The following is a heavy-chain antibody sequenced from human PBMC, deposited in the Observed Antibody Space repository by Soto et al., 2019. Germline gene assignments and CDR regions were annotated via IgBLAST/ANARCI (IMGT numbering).Heavy chain of an antibody. J-gene: IGHJ4*02. Sequence: GPGVQKPGASLKVSCKASGYTFTASGMSWVRQAPGQGLEGMGWTSIYNGHTEYSPKFLGRVVMTTDTSADTAYLELKSLRPDDAALYYCARWDDFGASGQYHFAQWGQGPLVTVSS. CDR2: TSIYNGHT. D-gene: IGHD4-17*01. CDR1: GYTFTASG. CDR3: ARWDDFGASGQYHFAQ. V-gene: IGHV1-18*01.